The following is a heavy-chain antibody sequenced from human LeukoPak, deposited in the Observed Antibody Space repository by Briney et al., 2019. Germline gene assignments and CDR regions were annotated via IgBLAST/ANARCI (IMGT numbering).Heavy chain of an antibody. Sequence: GGSLRLSCAASGFTFSSYWMSWVRQAPGKGLEWVANIKQDGSEKYYVDSVKGRFTISRDNAKNSLYLQMNSLRAEDTAVYYCARARTYYDSSGYSYWGQGTLVTVSS. D-gene: IGHD3-22*01. V-gene: IGHV3-7*01. CDR2: IKQDGSEK. J-gene: IGHJ4*02. CDR1: GFTFSSYW. CDR3: ARARTYYDSSGYSY.